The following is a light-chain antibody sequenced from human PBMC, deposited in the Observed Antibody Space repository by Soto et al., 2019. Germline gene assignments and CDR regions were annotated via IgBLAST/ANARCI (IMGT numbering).Light chain of an antibody. Sequence: QSALTQPASVSGSPGQSITISCTGTSSDVGGYNYVSWYQHHPGKAPKLIIYDVRKRPSGVPDRFSGSKSGNTASLNISGLQAEDESDYYCCSYADTVRLFGGGTKVTVL. V-gene: IGLV2-11*01. CDR2: DVR. J-gene: IGLJ2*01. CDR3: CSYADTVRL. CDR1: SSDVGGYNY.